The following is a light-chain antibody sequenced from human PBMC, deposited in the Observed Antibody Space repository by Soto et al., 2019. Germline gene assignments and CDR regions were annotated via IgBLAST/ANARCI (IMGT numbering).Light chain of an antibody. CDR1: SSNIGANYD. CDR3: QSYDTTLSAGYV. Sequence: QSVLTQPPSVSGAPGQRVTISCTGSSSNIGANYDVHWYQQRPGTAPKLLIFGNNNRPSGVPDRFSGSKSGTSASLAITGLQAEDEGDYYCQSYDTTLSAGYVFGTGTKLTVL. V-gene: IGLV1-40*01. CDR2: GNN. J-gene: IGLJ1*01.